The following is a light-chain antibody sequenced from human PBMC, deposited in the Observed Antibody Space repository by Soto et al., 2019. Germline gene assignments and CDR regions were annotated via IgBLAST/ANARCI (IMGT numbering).Light chain of an antibody. V-gene: IGLV1-40*01. CDR2: GNN. CDR1: SSNIGAGYD. CDR3: QSYDSTLSARYV. J-gene: IGLJ1*01. Sequence: QSVLTQPPSVSGAPGQRVTISCTGSSSNIGAGYDVHWYQQRPGTAPKLLIFGNNNRPSVVPDRRSGSKSGTSASLAITGLQAEDEGDYYCQSYDSTLSARYVFGTGTKVTVL.